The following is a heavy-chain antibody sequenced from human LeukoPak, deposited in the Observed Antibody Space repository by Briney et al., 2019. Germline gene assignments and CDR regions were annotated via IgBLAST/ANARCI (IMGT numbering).Heavy chain of an antibody. V-gene: IGHV4-34*01. J-gene: IGHJ3*02. Sequence: PSETLSLTCAVYGGSFSGYYWSWIRQPPGKGLEWIGEINHSGSTNYNPSLKSRVTISVDTSKNQFSLKLSSVTAADTAVYYCARGPRAKPRRTGTTPDAFDIWGQGTMVTVSS. D-gene: IGHD1-7*01. CDR2: INHSGST. CDR1: GGSFSGYY. CDR3: ARGPRAKPRRTGTTPDAFDI.